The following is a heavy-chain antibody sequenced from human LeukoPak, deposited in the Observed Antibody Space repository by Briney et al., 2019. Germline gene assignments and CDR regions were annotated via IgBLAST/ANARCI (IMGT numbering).Heavy chain of an antibody. CDR2: INPNGGST. Sequence: ASVKVSCKASGYTFTSYYMHWVRQAPGQGLEWMGIINPNGGSTSYAQKFQGRVTMTRDTSTSTVYMELSSLRSEDTAVYYCARERPQIAPSSSGWGFDYWGQGTLVTVSS. CDR1: GYTFTSYY. CDR3: ARERPQIAPSSSGWGFDY. D-gene: IGHD6-19*01. J-gene: IGHJ4*02. V-gene: IGHV1-46*01.